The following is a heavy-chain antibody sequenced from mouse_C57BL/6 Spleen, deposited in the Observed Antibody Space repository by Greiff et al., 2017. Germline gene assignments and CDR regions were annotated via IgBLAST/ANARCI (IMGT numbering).Heavy chain of an antibody. D-gene: IGHD2-3*01. CDR1: GFSLTSYG. CDR2: IWRGGST. J-gene: IGHJ3*01. Sequence: VKLQESGPGLVQPSQSLSITCTVSGFSLTSYGVHWVRQSPGKGLEWLGVIWRGGSTDYNAAFMSRLSITKDNSKSQVFFKMNSLQADDTAIYYCAKNDDGYSWFAYWGQGTLVTVSA. V-gene: IGHV2-5*01. CDR3: AKNDDGYSWFAY.